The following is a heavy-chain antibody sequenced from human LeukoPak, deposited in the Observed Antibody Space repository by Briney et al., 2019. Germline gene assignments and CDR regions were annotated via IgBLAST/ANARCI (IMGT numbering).Heavy chain of an antibody. CDR3: TRAGRGYSPEAY. CDR1: GFTFSSYS. D-gene: IGHD6-13*01. V-gene: IGHV3-72*01. Sequence: GGSLRLSCVASGFTFSSYSMNWVRQAPGKGLEWVGRIRNKANSYTTEYAASVKGRFTISRDDSKNSLYLQMNGLKTEDTAVYFCTRAGRGYSPEAYWGRGTLVTVSS. J-gene: IGHJ4*02. CDR2: IRNKANSYTT.